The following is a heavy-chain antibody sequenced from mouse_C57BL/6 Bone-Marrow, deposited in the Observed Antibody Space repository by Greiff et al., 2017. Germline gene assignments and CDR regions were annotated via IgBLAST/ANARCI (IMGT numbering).Heavy chain of an antibody. J-gene: IGHJ2*01. CDR3: ARGYCYFDY. CDR1: GYTFTSYW. CDR2: IDPSDSYT. V-gene: IGHV1-69*01. Sequence: QVQLKQPGAELVMPGASVKLSCKASGYTFTSYWMHWVKQRPGQGLEWIGEIDPSDSYTNYNQKFKGKSTLTVDKSSSTAYMQLSSLTSEDAAVYYCARGYCYFDYWGQGTTLTVSS. D-gene: IGHD2-14*01.